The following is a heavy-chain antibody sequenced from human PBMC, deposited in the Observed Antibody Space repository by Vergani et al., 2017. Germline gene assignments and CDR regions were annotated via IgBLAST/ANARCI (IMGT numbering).Heavy chain of an antibody. D-gene: IGHD2-21*01. CDR1: GGSFSGYY. J-gene: IGHJ4*02. V-gene: IGHV4-59*01. Sequence: QVQLQESGPGLLKPSETLSLTCAVYGGSFSGYYWSWIRQPPGKGLEWIGYIYDIGDTKYNPSLKSRVTMSLDTSKNQFSLSLYSVTAADTAVYYCARGALWWLRQIDSWGQGTLVTVSS. CDR3: ARGALWWLRQIDS. CDR2: IYDIGDT.